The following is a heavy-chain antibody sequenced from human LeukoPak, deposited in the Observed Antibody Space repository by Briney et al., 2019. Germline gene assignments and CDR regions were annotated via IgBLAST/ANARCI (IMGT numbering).Heavy chain of an antibody. J-gene: IGHJ5*02. V-gene: IGHV4-59*01. CDR2: IYYSGST. CDR3: ARGDYGDYNWFDP. Sequence: SETLSLTCPVSGGSISSYYWSWIQQPPGKGLEWIGYIYYSGSTNYNPSLKSRVTISVDTSKNQFSLKLSSVTAADTAVYYCARGDYGDYNWFDPWGQGTLVTVSS. D-gene: IGHD4-17*01. CDR1: GGSISSYY.